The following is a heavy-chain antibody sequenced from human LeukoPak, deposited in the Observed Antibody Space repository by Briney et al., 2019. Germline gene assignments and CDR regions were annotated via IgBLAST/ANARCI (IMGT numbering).Heavy chain of an antibody. Sequence: GGSLRLSCAASGFTFDDYGMSWVRQAPGKGLEWVSGINWNGGSTGYADSVKGRFTISRDNAKNSLYLQMNSLRAEDTAVYYRAELGITMIGGVWGKGTTVTISS. CDR3: AELGITMIGGV. D-gene: IGHD3-10*02. V-gene: IGHV3-20*04. CDR1: GFTFDDYG. J-gene: IGHJ6*04. CDR2: INWNGGST.